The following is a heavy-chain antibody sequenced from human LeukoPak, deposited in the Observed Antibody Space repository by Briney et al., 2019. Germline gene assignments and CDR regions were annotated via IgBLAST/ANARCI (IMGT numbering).Heavy chain of an antibody. V-gene: IGHV3-48*03. D-gene: IGHD2-15*01. CDR1: GFTFSSYE. CDR2: ISSSGSTI. CDR3: AREGCSGGSCHFYDH. Sequence: GGSLRLSCAASGFTFSSYEMNWVRQAPGKGLEWVSYISSSGSTIYYADSVKGRFTISRDNAKNTLYLQMNSLRAEDTAVYYCAREGCSGGSCHFYDHWGQGTLVTVSS. J-gene: IGHJ5*02.